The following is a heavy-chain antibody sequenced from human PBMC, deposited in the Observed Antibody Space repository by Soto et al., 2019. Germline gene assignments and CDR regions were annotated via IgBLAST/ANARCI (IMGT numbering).Heavy chain of an antibody. CDR2: FDLENGET. Sequence: ASVKVSCKVSGYTLTELSIHWVRQAPGEWLEWMGGFDLENGETIYAQRFQGRVTMTEESSADTPYMELSSLRSEDTAVYYCAIDGGGNYFSHFDFWGQGILVTVSS. V-gene: IGHV1-24*01. D-gene: IGHD1-26*01. J-gene: IGHJ4*02. CDR1: GYTLTELS. CDR3: AIDGGGNYFSHFDF.